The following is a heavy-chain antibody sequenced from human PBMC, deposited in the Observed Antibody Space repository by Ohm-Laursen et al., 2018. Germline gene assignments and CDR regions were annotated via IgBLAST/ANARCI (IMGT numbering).Heavy chain of an antibody. CDR1: GFTFSTYG. Sequence: SLRLSCAASGFTFSTYGMHWVRQAPGKGLEWVALISSDGSNKYYADSVKGRFTISRDNSKNTLYLQMNSLRAGDTAVCYCAKADYATQKDFDYWGQGTLVTVSP. CDR2: ISSDGSNK. V-gene: IGHV3-30*18. D-gene: IGHD4-17*01. CDR3: AKADYATQKDFDY. J-gene: IGHJ4*02.